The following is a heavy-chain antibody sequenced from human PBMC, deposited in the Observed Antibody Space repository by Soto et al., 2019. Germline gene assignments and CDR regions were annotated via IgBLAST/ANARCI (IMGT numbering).Heavy chain of an antibody. CDR1: GVSFSGYI. CDR3: TRGLFSGSSYSGSWYYFDS. Sequence: SETLSLTCAVSGVSFSGYIWTWIRQTPGKGLQWIGQINHSGSSIYNPSLKNRVTISTMSNNKFSLELSSVTAADTAVYYCTRGLFSGSSYSGSWYYFDSWGQGTMVTVSS. J-gene: IGHJ4*02. D-gene: IGHD1-26*01. V-gene: IGHV4-34*01. CDR2: INHSGSS.